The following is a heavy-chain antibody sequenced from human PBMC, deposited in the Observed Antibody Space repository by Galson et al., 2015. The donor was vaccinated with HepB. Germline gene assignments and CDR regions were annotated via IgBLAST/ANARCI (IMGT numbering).Heavy chain of an antibody. V-gene: IGHV1-8*01. Sequence: SVKVSCKASGYTFTSYDINWVRQATGQGLEWMGWMNPNSGNTGYAQKFQGRVTMTRNTSISTAYMELSSLRSEDTAVYYCARGAAAGFGWFTSSDAFDIWGQGTMVTVSS. J-gene: IGHJ3*02. CDR2: MNPNSGNT. CDR3: ARGAAAGFGWFTSSDAFDI. D-gene: IGHD3-9*01. CDR1: GYTFTSYD.